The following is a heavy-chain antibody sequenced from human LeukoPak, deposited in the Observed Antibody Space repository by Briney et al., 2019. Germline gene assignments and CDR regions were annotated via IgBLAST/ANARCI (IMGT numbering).Heavy chain of an antibody. V-gene: IGHV3-15*01. CDR3: TKGMATISY. D-gene: IGHD5-24*01. CDR2: IKSKTDGGTI. Sequence: GGSLRLSCAASGFTFSSYNMNWVRQAPGKGLEWVGRIKSKTDGGTIDYAAPVNGRFTISRDDSKNTLYLQMNSLKTEDTAVYYCTKGMATISYWGQGTLVTVSS. J-gene: IGHJ4*02. CDR1: GFTFSSYN.